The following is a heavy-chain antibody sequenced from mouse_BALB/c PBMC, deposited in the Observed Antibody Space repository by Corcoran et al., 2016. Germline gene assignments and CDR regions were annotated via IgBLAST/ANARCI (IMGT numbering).Heavy chain of an antibody. J-gene: IGHJ1*01. Sequence: QIQLQQSGPELVKPGASVKISCKASGYTFTDYSINWVKQKPGQGLEWIGWIYPGSGNTKYNEKFKGKSTLTVDTSSSTAYMQLSSLTSEDTAVYFCAREAGSSSLYFDVWGAGTTVTVSS. CDR2: IYPGSGNT. D-gene: IGHD1-1*01. CDR1: GYTFTDYS. CDR3: AREAGSSSLYFDV. V-gene: IGHV1-84*02.